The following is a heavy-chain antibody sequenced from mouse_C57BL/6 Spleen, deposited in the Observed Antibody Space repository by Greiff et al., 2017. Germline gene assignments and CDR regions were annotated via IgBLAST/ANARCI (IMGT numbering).Heavy chain of an antibody. CDR3: TRDGCYYGSRLAY. V-gene: IGHV1-15*01. J-gene: IGHJ2*01. D-gene: IGHD1-1*01. Sequence: VQLQQSGAELVRPGASVTLSCKASGYTFTDYEMHWVKQTPVHGLEWIGAIYPEAGGTTYNQKFKGKAILTADKSSSTAYMQLRSLTSEDSAVYYCTRDGCYYGSRLAYWGQGTMLTVSS. CDR2: IYPEAGGT. CDR1: GYTFTDYE.